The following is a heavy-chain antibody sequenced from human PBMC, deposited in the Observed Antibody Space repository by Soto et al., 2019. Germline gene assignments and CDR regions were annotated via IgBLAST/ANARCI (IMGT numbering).Heavy chain of an antibody. CDR2: IYYSGST. J-gene: IGHJ5*02. Sequence: SETLSLTCTVSGGSISSSSYYWGWIRQPPGKGLEWIGSIYYSGSTYYNPSLKSRVTISVDTSKNQFSLKLSSVTAADTAVYYCAPSNVLLWFGELGSFDLWGQGTLVTVSS. CDR1: GGSISSSSYY. CDR3: APSNVLLWFGELGSFDL. V-gene: IGHV4-39*01. D-gene: IGHD3-10*01.